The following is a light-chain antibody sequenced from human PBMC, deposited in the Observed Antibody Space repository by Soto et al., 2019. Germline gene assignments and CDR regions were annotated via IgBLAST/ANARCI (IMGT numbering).Light chain of an antibody. V-gene: IGKV4-1*01. CDR1: QSVLYSSNNKHY. CDR3: QQHYSTPQT. CDR2: WAS. J-gene: IGKJ1*01. Sequence: DIVMTQSPDSLAVSLGERATINCKSSQSVLYSSNNKHYLAWYQQKPGQPPKLLIYWASTRESGVPDRFSGGGSGTDFTLTISSLQAEDVAAYYCQQHYSTPQTFGQGTKVEIK.